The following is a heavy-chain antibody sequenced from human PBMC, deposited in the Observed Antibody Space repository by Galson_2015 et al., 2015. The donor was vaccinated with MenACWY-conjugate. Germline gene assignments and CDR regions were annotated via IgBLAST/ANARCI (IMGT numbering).Heavy chain of an antibody. CDR3: AKDPQSRRTVGATYFDD. V-gene: IGHV3-23*01. CDR1: GFTFSSHT. J-gene: IGHJ4*02. D-gene: IGHD1-26*01. CDR2: ISGSGVST. Sequence: SLRLSCAASGFTFSSHTLNWVRQAPGKGLEWVSAISGSGVSTYHADSVKGRFIVSRDNSKNTLYLQMNSLRSDDTAVYYRAKDPQSRRTVGATYFDDWGQGTPVTVSS.